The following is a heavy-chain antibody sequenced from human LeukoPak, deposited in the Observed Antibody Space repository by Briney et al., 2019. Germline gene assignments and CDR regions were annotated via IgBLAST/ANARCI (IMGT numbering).Heavy chain of an antibody. J-gene: IGHJ4*02. CDR1: TDSTTSNW. CDR3: AREIVGAPTPGAY. V-gene: IGHV4-4*02. CDR2: IHKSGST. Sequence: SETLSLTCAVSTDSTTSNWWSWVRQPPGKGLEWIGEIHKSGSTNYYPSLQSRVTISIDKSKNQIALELTSVTAADTAVYYCAREIVGAPTPGAYWGQGILVTVSS. D-gene: IGHD1-26*01.